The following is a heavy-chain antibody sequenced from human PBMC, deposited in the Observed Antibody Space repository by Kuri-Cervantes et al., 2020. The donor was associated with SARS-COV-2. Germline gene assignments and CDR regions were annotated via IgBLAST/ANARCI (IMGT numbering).Heavy chain of an antibody. D-gene: IGHD1-26*01. Sequence: GESLKIFCAASGFIFSSYGMHWVRQAPGKGLEWVAVISYDGSNKYYADSVKGRFTISRDNSKNTLYLQMNSLRAEDTAVYYCASSLVGATFDYWGQGTLVTVSS. V-gene: IGHV3-30*03. CDR1: GFIFSSYG. CDR2: ISYDGSNK. CDR3: ASSLVGATFDY. J-gene: IGHJ4*02.